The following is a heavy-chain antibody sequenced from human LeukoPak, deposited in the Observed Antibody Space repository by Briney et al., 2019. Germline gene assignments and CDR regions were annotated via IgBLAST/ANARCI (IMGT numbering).Heavy chain of an antibody. V-gene: IGHV4-39*01. CDR2: IYSSGST. CDR3: ARQLRRHDSFLEYFQH. Sequence: SETLSLTCSVSGDSFSSDTYYWGWIRQPPGKGLEWIATIYSSGSTHYNPSLRGRVTISVDTSKNHFYLNLSSVTAADTAVYYCARQLRRHDSFLEYFQHWGQGTLVTVSA. J-gene: IGHJ1*01. CDR1: GDSFSSDTYY. D-gene: IGHD2-15*01.